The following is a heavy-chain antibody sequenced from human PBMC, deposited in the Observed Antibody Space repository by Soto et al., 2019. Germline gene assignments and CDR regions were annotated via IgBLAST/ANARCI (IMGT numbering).Heavy chain of an antibody. D-gene: IGHD3-3*01. V-gene: IGHV3-30-3*01. CDR2: ISYDGSNK. Sequence: GSLRLSCAASGFTFSSYAMHWVRQAPGKGLEWVAVISYDGSNKYYADSVKGRFTISRDNSKNTLYLQMNSLRAEDTAVYYCARDARRRRFLEGLFDTWGQGTLVTVSS. CDR1: GFTFSSYA. CDR3: ARDARRRRFLEGLFDT. J-gene: IGHJ5*02.